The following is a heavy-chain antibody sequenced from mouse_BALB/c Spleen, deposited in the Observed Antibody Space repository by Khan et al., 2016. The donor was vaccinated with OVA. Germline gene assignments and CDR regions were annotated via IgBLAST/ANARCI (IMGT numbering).Heavy chain of an antibody. CDR2: IDPFNGGT. D-gene: IGHD3-3*01. CDR3: ARRAFDY. V-gene: IGHV1S135*01. J-gene: IGHJ3*01. CDR1: GYSFTSYY. Sequence: VQLQQSGPELMKPGASVNISCKASGYSFTSYYIHWVRQSHGKSLEWIGYIDPFNGGTDYNQKFKGKATLTVDKSSSTAYMHLSSLTSEDSAVYYCARRAFDYWGQGTLVTVSA.